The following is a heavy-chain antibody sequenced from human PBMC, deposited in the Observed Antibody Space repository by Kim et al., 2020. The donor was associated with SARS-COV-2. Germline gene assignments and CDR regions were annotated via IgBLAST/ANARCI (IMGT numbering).Heavy chain of an antibody. V-gene: IGHV2-70*12. D-gene: IGHD6-19*01. CDR1: GFSLSTSGVS. J-gene: IGHJ4*02. CDR2: IDCADDK. CDR3: ARMGVVAGSSPYDC. Sequence: SGPTLVKSTQTLTLTCTFSGFSLSTSGVSVSWIRPPPGKALEWLGFIDCADDKYYNKYLKTRLTFSKDTFKNQVVLTVTNVSPVDTATYYCARMGVVAGSSPYDCWGQGTLVTVSS.